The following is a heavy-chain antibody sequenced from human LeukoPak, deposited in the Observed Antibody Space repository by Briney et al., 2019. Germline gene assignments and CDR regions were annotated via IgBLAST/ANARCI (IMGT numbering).Heavy chain of an antibody. CDR1: GGSFSGYY. CDR3: ARGVYYDSSGYYLSIYFDY. J-gene: IGHJ4*02. D-gene: IGHD3-22*01. V-gene: IGHV4-34*01. CDR2: INHSGST. Sequence: SETLSLTCAVYGGSFSGYYWSWIRQPPGKGLEWIGEINHSGSTNYNPSLKSRVTISVDTSKNQFSLKLSFVTAADTAVYYCARGVYYDSSGYYLSIYFDYWGQGTLVTVSS.